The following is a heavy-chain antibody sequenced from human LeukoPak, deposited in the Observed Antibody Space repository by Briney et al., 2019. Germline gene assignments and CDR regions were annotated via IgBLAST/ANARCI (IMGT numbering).Heavy chain of an antibody. J-gene: IGHJ4*02. CDR1: GFTFSSYG. D-gene: IGHD3-10*01. CDR2: ISKYGNHQ. V-gene: IGHV3-30*18. CDR3: AKEIHAFGGFDY. Sequence: GGSLRLSCAVSGFTFSSYGMHWVRQAPGKVLELVAGISKYGNHQSYADSVKGRFTISRDNSKNTLFLQMNSLRVEDTAVYYCAKEIHAFGGFDYWGQGTLVTVSS.